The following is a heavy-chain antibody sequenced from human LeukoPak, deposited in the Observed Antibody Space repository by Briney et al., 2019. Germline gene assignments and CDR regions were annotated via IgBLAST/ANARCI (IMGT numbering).Heavy chain of an antibody. CDR2: ISNDGTNE. CDR1: GFTFNNYA. CDR3: ARVTYQLLRGPDAFDI. Sequence: PGGSLRLSCVASGFTFNNYALDWVRQAPGKGLEWVAVISNDGTNEEYGDSVKGRFTISRDNSKKTVYLQMNRLRREDTAVYYCARVTYQLLRGPDAFDIWGQGTMVTVSS. J-gene: IGHJ3*02. D-gene: IGHD2-2*01. V-gene: IGHV3-30*03.